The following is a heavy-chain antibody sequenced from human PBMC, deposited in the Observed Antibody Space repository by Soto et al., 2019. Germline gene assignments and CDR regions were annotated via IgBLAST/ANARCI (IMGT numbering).Heavy chain of an antibody. CDR2: VYTTGST. V-gene: IGHV4-4*07. D-gene: IGHD3-3*01. Sequence: PSETLSLTCTVTGGSINTYYWSWIRQSAGKGLEWIGRVYTTGSTNYNPSLKSRVTISVDTSRNQFSLSLRSVTAADTAVYYCARDFNFISDDFEDMRWNFDPWGQGTLVTVSS. CDR3: ARDFNFISDDFEDMRWNFDP. J-gene: IGHJ5*02. CDR1: GGSINTYY.